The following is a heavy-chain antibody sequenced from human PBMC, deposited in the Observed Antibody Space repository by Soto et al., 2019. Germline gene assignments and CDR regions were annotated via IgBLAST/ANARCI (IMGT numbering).Heavy chain of an antibody. V-gene: IGHV4-31*03. J-gene: IGHJ6*02. Sequence: SETLSLTCTVSGGSISSGGYYWSWIRQHPGKGLEWIGYIYYSGSTYYNPSLKSRVTISVDTSKNQFSLKLSSMTAADTAVYYCARFLNKVAARTKGGMDVWGQGTTVTVSS. CDR3: ARFLNKVAARTKGGMDV. D-gene: IGHD6-6*01. CDR2: IYYSGST. CDR1: GGSISSGGYY.